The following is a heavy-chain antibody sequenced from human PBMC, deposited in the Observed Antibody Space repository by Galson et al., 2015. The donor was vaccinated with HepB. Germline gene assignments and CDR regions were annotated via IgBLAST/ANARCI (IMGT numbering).Heavy chain of an antibody. V-gene: IGHV4-39*07. Sequence: SETLSLTCTVSGGSISSSSYYWGWIRQPPGKGLEWIGSIYYSGSTYYNPSLKSRVTISVDTSKNQFSLKLSSVTAADTAVYYCARAGLSGWYNWFDPWGQGTLVTVSS. CDR3: ARAGLSGWYNWFDP. J-gene: IGHJ5*02. D-gene: IGHD6-19*01. CDR2: IYYSGST. CDR1: GGSISSSSYY.